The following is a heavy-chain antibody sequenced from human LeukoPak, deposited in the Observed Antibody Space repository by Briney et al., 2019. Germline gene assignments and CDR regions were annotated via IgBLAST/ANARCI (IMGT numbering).Heavy chain of an antibody. CDR3: AKGFNTGWYPPYYFDY. Sequence: GGSLRLSCAASAFTFSRYAMSWVRQAPEKGLDWVSSISGSGDSTYYADSVKGRFTISRDNSKNTLYLQMNSLRADDTAVYYCAKGFNTGWYPPYYFDYWGQGTLVTVSS. CDR1: AFTFSRYA. CDR2: ISGSGDST. V-gene: IGHV3-23*01. J-gene: IGHJ4*02. D-gene: IGHD6-19*01.